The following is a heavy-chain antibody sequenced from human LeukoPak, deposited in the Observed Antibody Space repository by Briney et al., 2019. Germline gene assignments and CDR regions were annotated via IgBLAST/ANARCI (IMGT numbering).Heavy chain of an antibody. J-gene: IGHJ4*02. Sequence: GGSLRLSCAASGFTFSVAAMSWVRQAPGKGLEWLSAISGSGGSTYYADSVKGRFTISRDNSKNTLYLQMNSLRAEDTAVYYCAKVRTSYYDSSGYGYWGQGTLVTVSS. D-gene: IGHD3-22*01. CDR1: GFTFSVAA. CDR2: ISGSGGST. CDR3: AKVRTSYYDSSGYGY. V-gene: IGHV3-23*01.